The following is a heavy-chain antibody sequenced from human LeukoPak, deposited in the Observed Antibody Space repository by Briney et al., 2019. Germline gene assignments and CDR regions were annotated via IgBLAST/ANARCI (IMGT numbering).Heavy chain of an antibody. J-gene: IGHJ2*01. CDR1: GGSISSSSYY. Sequence: ETLSLTCTVSGGSISSSSYYWGWIRQPPGKGLEWIGSIYYSGSTYYNPSLKSRVTISVDTSKNQFSLKLSSVTAADTAVYYCAVSTRYWYFDLWGRGTLVTVSS. D-gene: IGHD2-2*01. V-gene: IGHV4-39*07. CDR3: AVSTRYWYFDL. CDR2: IYYSGST.